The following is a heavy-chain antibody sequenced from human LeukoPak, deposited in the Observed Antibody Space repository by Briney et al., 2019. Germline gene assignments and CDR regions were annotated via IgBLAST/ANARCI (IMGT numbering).Heavy chain of an antibody. D-gene: IGHD6-13*01. CDR3: ARVSATYTSNWYLHP. CDR2: ITSSGSTI. CDR1: GFTFSSYA. V-gene: IGHV3-48*03. J-gene: IGHJ5*02. Sequence: GGSLRLSCAASGFTFSSYAMSWVRQAAGKGLEWVSYITSSGSTIYYADSVKGRFTISRDNAKNSLYLQMNSLRAEDTAVYYCARVSATYTSNWYLHPWGQGTLVTVSS.